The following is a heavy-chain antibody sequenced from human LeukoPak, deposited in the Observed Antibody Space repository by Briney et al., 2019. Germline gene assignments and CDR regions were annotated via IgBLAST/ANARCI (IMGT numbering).Heavy chain of an antibody. J-gene: IGHJ4*02. V-gene: IGHV1-2*02. Sequence: ASEKVSCKASGYTFTGYYMHWVRQAPGQGLEWMGWNNPNSGGTNYAQKFQGRVTMTRDTSISTAYMELNRLRSDDTAVYYCARDRTRTGYSSGWYHDYWGQGTLVTVSS. CDR1: GYTFTGYY. CDR2: NNPNSGGT. CDR3: ARDRTRTGYSSGWYHDY. D-gene: IGHD6-19*01.